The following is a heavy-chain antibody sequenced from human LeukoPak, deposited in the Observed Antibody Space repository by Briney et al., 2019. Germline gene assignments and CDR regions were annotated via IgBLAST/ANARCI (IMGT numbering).Heavy chain of an antibody. Sequence: GGSLRLSCAASGFTFSSYWMHWVRQAPGKGLVWVSRINSDGSSTSYADSVKGRFTISRDNAKNTLYLQMNSLRAEDTAVYYCARFRGAAHSHYDILTGFGYWGQGTLVTVSS. CDR2: INSDGSST. V-gene: IGHV3-74*01. CDR3: ARFRGAAHSHYDILTGFGY. J-gene: IGHJ4*02. CDR1: GFTFSSYW. D-gene: IGHD3-9*01.